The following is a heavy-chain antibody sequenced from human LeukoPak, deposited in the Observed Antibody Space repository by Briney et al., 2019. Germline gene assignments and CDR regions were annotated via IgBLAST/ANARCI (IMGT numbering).Heavy chain of an antibody. CDR3: ARGRYNDSSEPLDY. CDR1: GFTVSSNY. D-gene: IGHD3-22*01. CDR2: IYRAGST. Sequence: PGGSLRLSCAASGFTVSSNYMSWVRQAPGKGLEWVSVIYRAGSTYYAGSVKGRFTISRDNSKNTLYLQMNSLRAEDTAVYYCARGRYNDSSEPLDYWGQGTLVTVSS. V-gene: IGHV3-53*05. J-gene: IGHJ4*02.